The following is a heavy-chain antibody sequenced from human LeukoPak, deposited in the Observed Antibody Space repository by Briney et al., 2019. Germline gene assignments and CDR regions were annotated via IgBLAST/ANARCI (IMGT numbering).Heavy chain of an antibody. D-gene: IGHD5-12*01. CDR2: IYYSGST. CDR1: GGFISSYY. Sequence: VKPSETLSLTCTVAGGFISSYYWSWIRQPPRKGLEWSGYIYYSGSTNYNPSLKSRVTISVDTSKNQFSLKLSSVPAADTALYYCGRSGYDANYFDYWGQGALVTVSS. V-gene: IGHV4-59*01. CDR3: GRSGYDANYFDY. J-gene: IGHJ4*02.